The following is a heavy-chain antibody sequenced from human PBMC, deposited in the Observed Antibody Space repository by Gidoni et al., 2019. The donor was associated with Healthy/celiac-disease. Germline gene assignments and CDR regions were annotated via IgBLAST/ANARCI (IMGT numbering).Heavy chain of an antibody. Sequence: QVQLQQWGAGLLKPSETLSLTCAVYGGSFSGYYWSWIRQPPGKGLEWIGEINHSGSTNYNPSLKSRVTISVDTSKNQFSLKLSSVTAADTAVYYCARGRHTYSSGWTRGKSFDYWGQGTLVTVSS. CDR3: ARGRHTYSSGWTRGKSFDY. CDR2: INHSGST. V-gene: IGHV4-34*01. CDR1: GGSFSGYY. J-gene: IGHJ4*02. D-gene: IGHD6-19*01.